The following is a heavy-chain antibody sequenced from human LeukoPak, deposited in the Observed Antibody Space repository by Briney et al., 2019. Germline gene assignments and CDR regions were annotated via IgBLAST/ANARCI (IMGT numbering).Heavy chain of an antibody. CDR3: ARGSTYGDYVGVDY. CDR1: GGSISSYY. J-gene: IGHJ4*02. V-gene: IGHV4-59*08. Sequence: NASETLSLTCTVSGGSISSYYWSWIRQPPGKGLEWIGYIYYSGSTNYNPSLKSRVTISVDTSKNQFSLKLSSVTAADTAVYYCARGSTYGDYVGVDYWGQGTLVTVSS. D-gene: IGHD4-17*01. CDR2: IYYSGST.